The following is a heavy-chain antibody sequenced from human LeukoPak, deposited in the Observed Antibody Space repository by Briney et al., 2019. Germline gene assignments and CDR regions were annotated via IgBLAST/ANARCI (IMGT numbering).Heavy chain of an antibody. CDR3: ARVLLWFGELWAPRGIPSFDY. Sequence: GGSLRLSCAASGFTFSSYSMDWVRQAPGKGLEWVGRTRNKANSYTTEYAASVKGRFTISRDDSKNSLYLQMNSLKTEDTAVYYCARVLLWFGELWAPRGIPSFDYWGQGTLVTVSS. CDR2: TRNKANSYTT. V-gene: IGHV3-72*01. CDR1: GFTFSSYS. J-gene: IGHJ4*02. D-gene: IGHD3-10*01.